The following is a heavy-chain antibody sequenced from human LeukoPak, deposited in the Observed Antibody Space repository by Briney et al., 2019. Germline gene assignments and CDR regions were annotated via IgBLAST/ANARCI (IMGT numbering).Heavy chain of an antibody. D-gene: IGHD3-16*01. CDR3: ARLEARLIVDY. CDR2: VSGSGAHT. V-gene: IGHV3-21*01. Sequence: GGSLRLSCAASGFTFSSYSMNWVRQAPGKGLQWVSAVSGSGAHTYYADSVKGRFTISRDNAKNSLYLQMNSLRAEDTAVYYCARLEARLIVDYWGQGTLVTVSS. CDR1: GFTFSSYS. J-gene: IGHJ4*02.